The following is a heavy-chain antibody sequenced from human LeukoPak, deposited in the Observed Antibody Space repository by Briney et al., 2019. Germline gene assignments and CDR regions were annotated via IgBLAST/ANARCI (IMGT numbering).Heavy chain of an antibody. Sequence: NAGGSLRLSCAASGFTFSSYSMNWVRQAPGKGLEWVSSISSSSSYIYYADSVKGRFTISRDNAKNSLYLQMNSLRAEDTAVYYCAREPQVTMVRGVIVGYDYWGQGTLVTVSS. CDR1: GFTFSSYS. D-gene: IGHD3-10*01. J-gene: IGHJ4*02. V-gene: IGHV3-21*01. CDR3: AREPQVTMVRGVIVGYDY. CDR2: ISSSSSYI.